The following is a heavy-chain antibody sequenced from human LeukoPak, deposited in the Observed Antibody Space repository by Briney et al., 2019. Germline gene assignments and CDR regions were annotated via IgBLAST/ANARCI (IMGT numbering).Heavy chain of an antibody. J-gene: IGHJ5*02. CDR1: GGSISGSSYY. D-gene: IGHD2-15*01. CDR2: IYYSGNT. CDR3: ARHPLRLNWFDP. V-gene: IGHV4-39*01. Sequence: PSETLSLTCTVSGGSISGSSYYWGWIRQPPGKGLEWIGSIYYSGNTYYNPSLKSRVTISVDTSKNQFSLKLSSITASDTAMYYCARHPLRLNWFDPWGQGTLVTVS.